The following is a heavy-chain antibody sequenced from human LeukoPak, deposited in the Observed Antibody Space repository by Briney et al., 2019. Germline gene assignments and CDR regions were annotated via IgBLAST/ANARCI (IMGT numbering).Heavy chain of an antibody. CDR2: ISGSGVNT. CDR1: GFSFNTYA. Sequence: GGSLRLACEASGFSFNTYAMNWVRQAPGKGLEWVSAISGSGVNTHYVDSLKGRFIISRDNSKNTVYLQMSSLIAGDTAVYYCARVQRDDFGDYGNDYWGQGTLVTVSS. J-gene: IGHJ4*02. CDR3: ARVQRDDFGDYGNDY. D-gene: IGHD4-17*01. V-gene: IGHV3-23*01.